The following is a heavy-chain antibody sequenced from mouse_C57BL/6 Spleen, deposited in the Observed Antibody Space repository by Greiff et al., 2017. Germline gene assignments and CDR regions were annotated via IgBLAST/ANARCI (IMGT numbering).Heavy chain of an antibody. V-gene: IGHV1-82*01. CDR3: VYGYPTWFAY. J-gene: IGHJ3*01. CDR2: LYPGDGDT. CDR1: GYAFSSSW. D-gene: IGHD2-2*01. Sequence: QVQLQQSGPELVKPGASVKISCKASGYAFSSSWMNWVKQRPGKGLEWIGRLYPGDGDTNYNGKFKGKATLTADKSSSTAYMQLSSLTSEDSAVYFCVYGYPTWFAYWGQGTLVTVSA.